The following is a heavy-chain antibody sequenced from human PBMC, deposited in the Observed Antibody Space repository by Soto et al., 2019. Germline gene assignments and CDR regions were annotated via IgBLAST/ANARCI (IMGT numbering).Heavy chain of an antibody. J-gene: IGHJ4*02. D-gene: IGHD5-12*01. CDR3: AREGNLGRWLQPLDY. CDR2: IHYNGNT. CDR1: GDSISSYS. Sequence: QVQLQVSGPGLVKPSETLSLTCTVSGDSISSYSWSWIRQPPGKGLEWIGNIHYNGNTKYNPSLKSRVTMSVDTSKHQFSLKLISVTAADTAVYYCAREGNLGRWLQPLDYWGQGTLVTVSS. V-gene: IGHV4-59*01.